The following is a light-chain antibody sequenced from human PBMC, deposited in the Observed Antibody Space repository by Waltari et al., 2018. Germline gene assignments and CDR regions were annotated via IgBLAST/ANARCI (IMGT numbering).Light chain of an antibody. CDR1: KSVSSN. CDR3: QQYNNWPPPYT. CDR2: GAS. V-gene: IGKV3-15*01. Sequence: EIVMTQSPATLSVSPGERATLSCRASKSVSSNLAWYKQKPGQAPRLLIYGASTRATGIPARFSGSGSVTEFTLTISSLQSEEFAVYYCQQYNNWPPPYTFGQGTKLEIK. J-gene: IGKJ2*01.